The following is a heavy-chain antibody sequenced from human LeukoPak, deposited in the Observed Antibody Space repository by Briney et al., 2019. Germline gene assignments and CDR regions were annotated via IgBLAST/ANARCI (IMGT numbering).Heavy chain of an antibody. Sequence: PSETLSLTCFVSGASISRSGHYWSWIRQPPGKGLEWIGEINHSGSTNYNPSLKSRVTISVDTSKNQFSLKLSSVTAADTAVYYCAREGTIVVVPAAIAIAFDIWGQGTMVTVSS. CDR1: GASISRSGHY. CDR3: AREGTIVVVPAAIAIAFDI. CDR2: INHSGST. V-gene: IGHV4-39*07. D-gene: IGHD2-2*01. J-gene: IGHJ3*02.